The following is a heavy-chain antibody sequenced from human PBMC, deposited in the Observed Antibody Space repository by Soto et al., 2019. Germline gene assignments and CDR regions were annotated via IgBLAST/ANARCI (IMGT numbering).Heavy chain of an antibody. CDR1: GGSIISSNYY. V-gene: IGHV4-39*01. D-gene: IGHD6-6*01. CDR3: AAPPRY. J-gene: IGHJ4*02. Sequence: SETLSLTCTVSGGSIISSNYYWVWIRQPPGKGLEWIGSIYFSGNTYYNPSLKSRVTMSVDTSKNQFSLKLSSVTAADTAVYYCAAPPRYWGQGTLVTVSS. CDR2: IYFSGNT.